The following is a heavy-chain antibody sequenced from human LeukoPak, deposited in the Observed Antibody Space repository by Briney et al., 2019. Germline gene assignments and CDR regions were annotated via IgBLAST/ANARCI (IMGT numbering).Heavy chain of an antibody. CDR3: ARVPVASWIQLDS. D-gene: IGHD6-13*01. CDR1: GFTVSSNY. J-gene: IGHJ4*02. CDR2: IYSGGST. V-gene: IGHV3-53*01. Sequence: GGSLRLSCAASGFTVSSNYMSGVRQAPGRGLEWVAIIYSGGSTYFADSVKGRFTISRDNSKNTLYRQMNSLRAEDTALYYCARVPVASWIQLDSWGQGTLVTVSS.